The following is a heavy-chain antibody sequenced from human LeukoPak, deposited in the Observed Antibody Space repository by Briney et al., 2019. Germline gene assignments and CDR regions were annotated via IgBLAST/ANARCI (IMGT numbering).Heavy chain of an antibody. CDR2: IYYSGST. Sequence: SETLSLTCTVSGGSISSSSYYWGWIRQPPGKGLEWIGSIYYSGSTYYNPSLKSRVTISVDKSKNQFSLKLSSVTAADTAVYYCARVWDVYCSGGSCLGYYYMDVWGKGTTVTVSS. V-gene: IGHV4-39*07. D-gene: IGHD2-15*01. CDR1: GGSISSSSYY. CDR3: ARVWDVYCSGGSCLGYYYMDV. J-gene: IGHJ6*03.